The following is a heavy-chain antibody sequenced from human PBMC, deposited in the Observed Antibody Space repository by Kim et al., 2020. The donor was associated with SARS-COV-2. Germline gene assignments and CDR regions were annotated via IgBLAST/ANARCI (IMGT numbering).Heavy chain of an antibody. J-gene: IGHJ4*02. D-gene: IGHD3-10*01. Sequence: TQKLQGRVTISRDTASTTVYLELSSLTPEDTAVYYCATAGPSGNYYRMLDYWGQGTLVTVS. V-gene: IGHV1-3*01. CDR3: ATAGPSGNYYRMLDY.